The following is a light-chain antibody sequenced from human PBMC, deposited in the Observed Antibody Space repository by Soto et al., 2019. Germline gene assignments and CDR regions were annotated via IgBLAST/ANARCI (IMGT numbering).Light chain of an antibody. CDR3: QQYYGAPQT. CDR1: QSILYSSNNKNY. J-gene: IGKJ1*01. Sequence: DIVMTQSPDSLAVSLGERATINCKSSQSILYSSNNKNYLAWYQQKPGQPPKLLIYWASTRESGVPDRFSCSGSGTDFTLTISSLQAGDVAVCYCQQYYGAPQTFGQGNKVELK. CDR2: WAS. V-gene: IGKV4-1*01.